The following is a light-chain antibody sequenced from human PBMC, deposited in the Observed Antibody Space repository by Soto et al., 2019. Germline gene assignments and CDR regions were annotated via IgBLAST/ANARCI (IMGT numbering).Light chain of an antibody. CDR3: QQYNSYPWT. CDR2: KAS. J-gene: IGKJ1*01. V-gene: IGKV1-5*03. CDR1: QSISSW. Sequence: DIQMTQSPSTLSASVGDRVTITCRASQSISSWLAWYQQKPGKAPKLLIYKASSLESGVPSRFSGSGSGTEFNLTISSRQPDDFATYYCQQYNSYPWTFGQGTKVEIK.